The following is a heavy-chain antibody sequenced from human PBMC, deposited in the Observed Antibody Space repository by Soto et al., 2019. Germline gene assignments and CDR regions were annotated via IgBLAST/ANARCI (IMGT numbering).Heavy chain of an antibody. CDR3: ARGGGNSGYFFDY. V-gene: IGHV4-34*02. CDR2: INHGGST. J-gene: IGHJ4*02. D-gene: IGHD5-12*01. CDR1: GGSLSDYS. Sequence: QVQLRQWGAGLLKPSETLSLRCAVYGGSLSDYSWSWIRQSPEKGLEWIGEINHGGSTKYNPSLKRRVDISVDTSKNQVSLILTSATAADTAVYRCARGGGNSGYFFDYWGRGTLVTVSS.